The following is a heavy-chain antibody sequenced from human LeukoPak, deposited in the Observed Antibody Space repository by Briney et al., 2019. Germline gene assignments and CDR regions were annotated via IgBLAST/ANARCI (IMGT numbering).Heavy chain of an antibody. CDR3: ARDVDYGGLFDY. CDR2: INPNSGGT. CDR1: GYTFTGYY. V-gene: IGHV1-2*02. D-gene: IGHD4-23*01. J-gene: IGHJ4*02. Sequence: ASVKVSCKASGYTFTGYYMRWVRQAPGQGLEWMGWINPNSGGTNYAQKFQGRVTMTRDTSISTAYMELSRLRSDDTAVYYCARDVDYGGLFDYWGQGTLVTVSS.